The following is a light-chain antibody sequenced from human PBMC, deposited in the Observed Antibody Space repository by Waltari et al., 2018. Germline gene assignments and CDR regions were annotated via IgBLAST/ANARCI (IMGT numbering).Light chain of an antibody. CDR1: HSIDYW. J-gene: IGKJ4*01. V-gene: IGKV1-5*01. Sequence: DFQMTQSPSTLAASVGDRVTIACRASHSIDYWLAWYQQKPGKAPKLLIYDASNLDSGVPSRFSGSGSGTEFALTISSLQPDDFATYYCQQYRDYPLTFGGGTRVHIK. CDR3: QQYRDYPLT. CDR2: DAS.